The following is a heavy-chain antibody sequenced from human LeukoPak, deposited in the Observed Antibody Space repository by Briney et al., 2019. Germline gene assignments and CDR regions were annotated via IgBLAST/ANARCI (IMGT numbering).Heavy chain of an antibody. CDR2: ISWNSGSI. CDR1: GFTFSAYA. CDR3: AKSYYYDSSGYYFAFDI. D-gene: IGHD3-22*01. Sequence: GGSLRLSCAASGFTFSAYAMHWVRQAPGKGLEWVSGISWNSGSIGYADSVKGRFTISGDNAKNSLYLQMNSLRAEDTALYYCAKSYYYDSSGYYFAFDIWGQGTMVTVSS. J-gene: IGHJ3*02. V-gene: IGHV3-9*01.